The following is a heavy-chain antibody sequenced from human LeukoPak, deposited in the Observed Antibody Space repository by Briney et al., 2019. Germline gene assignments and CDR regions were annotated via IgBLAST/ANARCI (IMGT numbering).Heavy chain of an antibody. CDR2: ISYDGSNK. CDR3: AKVDILTGAPSVYWYYGMDV. CDR1: GFTFSSYG. Sequence: PGGSLRLSCAASGFTFSSYGMHWARQAPGKGLEWLAVISYDGSNKYCADSVKGRFTISRDNSKNTLYLQMNSLRAEDTAVYYCAKVDILTGAPSVYWYYGMDVWGKGTTVTVSS. D-gene: IGHD3-9*01. J-gene: IGHJ6*04. V-gene: IGHV3-30*18.